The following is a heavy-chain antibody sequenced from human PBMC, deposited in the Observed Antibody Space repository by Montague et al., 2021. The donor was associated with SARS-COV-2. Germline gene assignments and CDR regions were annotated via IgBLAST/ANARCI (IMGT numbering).Heavy chain of an antibody. CDR2: INHSGSA. D-gene: IGHD3-22*01. CDR1: GGSFSGYS. Sequence: SETLSLTCAVYGGSFSGYSWRWTRHPPGPGLELIWEINHSGSAKYNPSPKSRVTISVGTSTNQFSLHLSSVTAADTAVYYCARATKRVFTYDYDSSGYGIDPWGQGTLVTVSS. J-gene: IGHJ5*02. V-gene: IGHV4-34*01. CDR3: ARATKRVFTYDYDSSGYGIDP.